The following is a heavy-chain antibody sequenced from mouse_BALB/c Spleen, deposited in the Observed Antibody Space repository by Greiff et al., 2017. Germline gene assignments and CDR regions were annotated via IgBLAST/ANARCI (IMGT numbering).Heavy chain of an antibody. V-gene: IGHV5-6-3*01. CDR1: GFTFSSYG. CDR3: ARDVGGYYSPWCAY. D-gene: IGHD1-1*01. Sequence: EVMLVESGGGLVQPGGSLKLSCAASGFTFSSYGMSWVRQTPDKRLELVATINSNGASTYYPDSVKGRFAISRDNAKNTLYLHMSSLKSEDTAMYYCARDVGGYYSPWCAYWGQGTLVTVSA. CDR2: INSNGAST. J-gene: IGHJ3*01.